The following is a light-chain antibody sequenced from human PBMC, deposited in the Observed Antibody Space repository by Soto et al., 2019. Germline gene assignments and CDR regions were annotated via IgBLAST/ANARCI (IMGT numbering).Light chain of an antibody. CDR3: QQRRT. CDR1: QSVSSY. Sequence: EIVLTQSPATLSLSPGERATLSCRASQSVSSYLAWYQQKPGQAPRLLIYDASNRATGIPARFSGSGSGTDFTPTISSLEPEDFAVYYGQQRRTFGQGPKVEIK. V-gene: IGKV3-11*01. CDR2: DAS. J-gene: IGKJ1*01.